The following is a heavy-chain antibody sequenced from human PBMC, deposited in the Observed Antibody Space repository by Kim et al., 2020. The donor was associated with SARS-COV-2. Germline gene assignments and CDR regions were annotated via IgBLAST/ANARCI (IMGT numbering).Heavy chain of an antibody. D-gene: IGHD6-19*01. J-gene: IGHJ4*02. CDR3: AKDPVGVAVAGE. V-gene: IGHV3-9*01. Sequence: GYADSVKGRFTISRDNAKNSLYLQMNSLRAEDTALYYCAKDPVGVAVAGEWGQGTLVTVSS.